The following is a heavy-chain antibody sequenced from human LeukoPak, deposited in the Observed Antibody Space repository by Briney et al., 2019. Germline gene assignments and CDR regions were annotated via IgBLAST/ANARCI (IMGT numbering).Heavy chain of an antibody. Sequence: SVKVSCKASGGTFSSYAISWVRQAPGQGLEWMGRIIPILGIANYAQKFQGRVTITADKSTSTAYMELSSLRSEDTAVYYCARLGGRAVAGAFDIWGQGTMVTVSS. CDR2: IIPILGIA. D-gene: IGHD6-19*01. V-gene: IGHV1-69*04. CDR3: ARLGGRAVAGAFDI. J-gene: IGHJ3*02. CDR1: GGTFSSYA.